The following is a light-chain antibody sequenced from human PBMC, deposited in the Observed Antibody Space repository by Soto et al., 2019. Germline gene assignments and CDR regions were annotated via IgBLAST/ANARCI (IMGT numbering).Light chain of an antibody. CDR1: SSNIGAGYD. CDR2: GNI. J-gene: IGLJ1*01. Sequence: SVLTQPPSVSWAPGQWVTISCTGSSSNIGAGYDVQWYQQIPGTAPKLLIYGNINRPSGVPDRFSASKSGTSASLAITGLQAEDDADYYCQSYDSSLSAYVFGTGTKLTVL. V-gene: IGLV1-40*01. CDR3: QSYDSSLSAYV.